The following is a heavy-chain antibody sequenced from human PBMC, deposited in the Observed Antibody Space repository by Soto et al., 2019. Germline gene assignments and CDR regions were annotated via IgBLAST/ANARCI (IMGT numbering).Heavy chain of an antibody. CDR2: IYSGGST. V-gene: IGHV3-53*01. D-gene: IGHD3-22*01. J-gene: IGHJ4*02. CDR1: GFSVTANY. Sequence: GGSLRLSCEVSGFSVTANYMSWVRQAPGKGLEWVSVIYSGGSTDYADSVKGRFTISRDNSENTLFLQMNSLRAEDTAVYYCANRHSSGSYADYWGQGTLVPVSS. CDR3: ANRHSSGSYADY.